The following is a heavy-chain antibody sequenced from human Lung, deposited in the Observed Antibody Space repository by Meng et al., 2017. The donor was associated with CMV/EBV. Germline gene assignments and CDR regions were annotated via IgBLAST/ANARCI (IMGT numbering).Heavy chain of an antibody. J-gene: IGHJ4*02. CDR1: GFTFSSYN. V-gene: IGHV3-48*04. CDR2: ISTSSSIM. D-gene: IGHD3-16*01. CDR3: ASVFGVCDY. Sequence: GESLKISCAASGFTFSSYNMNWVRQAPGKGLEWVSYISTSSSIMYYADSVKGRFTISRDNAKNSLYLQMNSLRAEDTAVYYCASVFGVCDYWGQGALVTVSS.